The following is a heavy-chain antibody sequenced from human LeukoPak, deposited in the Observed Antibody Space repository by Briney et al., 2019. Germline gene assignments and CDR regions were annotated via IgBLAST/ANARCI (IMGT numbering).Heavy chain of an antibody. J-gene: IGHJ4*02. CDR1: GGSISSGGYY. Sequence: PSETLSLTCTVSGGSISSGGYYWSWIRQHPGKGLEWVGYIYYSGSTYYNPSLKSRVTISVDTSKNQFSLKLSSVTAADTAVYYCARVIGIAAADHFDYWGQGTLVTVSS. V-gene: IGHV4-31*03. D-gene: IGHD6-13*01. CDR3: ARVIGIAAADHFDY. CDR2: IYYSGST.